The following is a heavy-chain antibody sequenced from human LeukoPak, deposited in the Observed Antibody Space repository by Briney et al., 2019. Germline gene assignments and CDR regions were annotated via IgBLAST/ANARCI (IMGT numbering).Heavy chain of an antibody. CDR1: GFTFSSYE. J-gene: IGHJ4*02. CDR3: ARDPGIAVAGTNVDY. V-gene: IGHV3-48*03. Sequence: GGSLRLSCAASGFTFSSYEMNGVRQAPGKGLEWVSYISSSGNSIYYANSVKGRFTISRDNAKNSLYLQMNSLRAEDTAVYYCARDPGIAVAGTNVDYWGQGTLVTVSS. CDR2: ISSSGNSI. D-gene: IGHD6-19*01.